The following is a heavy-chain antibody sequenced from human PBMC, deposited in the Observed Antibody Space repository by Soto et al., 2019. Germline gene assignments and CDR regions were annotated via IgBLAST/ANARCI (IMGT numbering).Heavy chain of an antibody. Sequence: ASVKVSCKASGYTFTSYDINWVRQATGQGLEWMGWMNPNSGNTGYAQKFQGRVTMTRNTSISTAYMELSSLRSEDTAVYYCARARSDDFWSPSASGYMDGWGKGTTVTVSS. CDR1: GYTFTSYD. CDR2: MNPNSGNT. V-gene: IGHV1-8*01. D-gene: IGHD3-3*01. CDR3: ARARSDDFWSPSASGYMDG. J-gene: IGHJ6*03.